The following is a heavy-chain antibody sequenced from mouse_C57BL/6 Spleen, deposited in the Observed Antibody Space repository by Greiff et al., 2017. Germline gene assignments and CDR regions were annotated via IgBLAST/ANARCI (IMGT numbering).Heavy chain of an antibody. CDR3: ARHEDYYDYDVGYFDV. Sequence: VQLVESGAELVKPGASVKLSCKASGYTFTEYTIHWVKQRSGQGLEWIGWFYPGSGSIKYNEKFKDKATLTADKSSSTVYMERSRLTSEDSAVYFCARHEDYYDYDVGYFDVWGTGTTVTVSS. J-gene: IGHJ1*03. CDR1: GYTFTEYT. D-gene: IGHD2-4*01. CDR2: FYPGSGSI. V-gene: IGHV1-62-2*01.